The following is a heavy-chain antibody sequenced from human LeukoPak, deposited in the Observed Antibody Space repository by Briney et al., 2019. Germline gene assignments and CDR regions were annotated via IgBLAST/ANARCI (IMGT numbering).Heavy chain of an antibody. D-gene: IGHD3-3*01. J-gene: IGHJ5*02. CDR1: GGSISSGGYY. CDR2: IYYSGSI. Sequence: SQTLSLTCTVSGGSISSGGYYWSWIRQHPGKVLEWIGYIYYSGSIYYNPSLKSRVTISMDTSKNQFSLKLSSVTAADTAVFYCARDRRITIFGVVTHRWFDPWGQGTLVTVSS. CDR3: ARDRRITIFGVVTHRWFDP. V-gene: IGHV4-31*03.